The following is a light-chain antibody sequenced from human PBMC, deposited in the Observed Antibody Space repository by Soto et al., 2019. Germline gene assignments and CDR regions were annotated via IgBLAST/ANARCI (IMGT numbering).Light chain of an antibody. CDR2: GAS. Sequence: EIVMTQSLATLSVSPGERATLSCRASQCVSSNLAWYQQKPGQAPRLLIYGASTRATGIPVRFSGSGSGTEFTLTISSLQSEDFAVYYCQHYNNWPRTFGQGIKVEIK. V-gene: IGKV3-15*01. CDR1: QCVSSN. CDR3: QHYNNWPRT. J-gene: IGKJ1*01.